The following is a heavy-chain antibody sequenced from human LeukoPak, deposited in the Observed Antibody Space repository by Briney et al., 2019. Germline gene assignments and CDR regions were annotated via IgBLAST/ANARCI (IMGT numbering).Heavy chain of an antibody. CDR2: ISSSGSTI. CDR3: ARGVEMATIVDY. V-gene: IGHV3-48*04. J-gene: IGHJ4*02. D-gene: IGHD5-24*01. Sequence: GGSLRLSCAASGFTFSSYVMSWVRQAPGKGLEWVSYISSSGSTIYYADSVKGRFTISRDNAKNSLYLQMNSLRAEDTAVYYCARGVEMATIVDYWGQGTLVTVSS. CDR1: GFTFSSYV.